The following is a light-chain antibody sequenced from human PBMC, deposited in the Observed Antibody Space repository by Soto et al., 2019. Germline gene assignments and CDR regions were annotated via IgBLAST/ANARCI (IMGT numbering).Light chain of an antibody. Sequence: QSALPQHASVSGSPGQSITISCTGTSSDVGGYNYVSWYQQHPGKAPRLMIYEGSNRPSGVSNRFCGSKSGNTASLTIYGLQADDEDDYYCSSSTTSGTRSVVFVGGTELTVL. CDR3: SSSTTSGTRSVV. CDR2: EGS. J-gene: IGLJ2*01. V-gene: IGLV2-14*01. CDR1: SSDVGGYNY.